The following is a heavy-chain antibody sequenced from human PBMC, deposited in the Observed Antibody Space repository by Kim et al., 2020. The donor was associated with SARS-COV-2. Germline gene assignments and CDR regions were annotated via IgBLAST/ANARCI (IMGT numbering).Heavy chain of an antibody. Sequence: GGSLRLSCAASGFTFSSYGMHWVRQAPGKGLEWVAVISYDGSNKYYADSVKGRFTISRDNSKNTLYLQMNSLRAEDTAVYYCAKDGIVVVAATANAYYY. D-gene: IGHD2-15*01. V-gene: IGHV3-30*18. CDR1: GFTFSSYG. CDR3: AKDGIVVVAATANAYYY. CDR2: ISYDGSNK. J-gene: IGHJ6*01.